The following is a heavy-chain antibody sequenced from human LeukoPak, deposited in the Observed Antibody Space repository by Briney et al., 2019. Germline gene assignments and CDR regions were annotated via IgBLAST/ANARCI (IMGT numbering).Heavy chain of an antibody. CDR2: MNPNSGNT. J-gene: IGHJ4*02. D-gene: IGHD3-22*01. Sequence: ASVKVSFKASGFTFTSHGFTWVRQATGQGLEWMGWMNPNSGNTGYAQKFQGRVTMTRNTSISTAYMELSSLRSEDTAVYYCARGAYYDSSGYYMVDYWGQGTLVTVSS. CDR1: GFTFTSHG. V-gene: IGHV1-8*02. CDR3: ARGAYYDSSGYYMVDY.